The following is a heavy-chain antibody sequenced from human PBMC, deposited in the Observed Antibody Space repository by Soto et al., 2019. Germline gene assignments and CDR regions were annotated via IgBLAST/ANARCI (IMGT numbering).Heavy chain of an antibody. D-gene: IGHD3-9*01. CDR2: ISGSGGST. J-gene: IGHJ5*02. Sequence: GGSLRLSCVASGFTFSSYAMSWVRQAPGKGLEWVSAISGSGGSTYYADSVKGRFTISRDNSKNTLYLQMNSLRAEDTAVYYCAKFGYFDWFSWFDPWGQGTLVTVSS. CDR1: GFTFSSYA. CDR3: AKFGYFDWFSWFDP. V-gene: IGHV3-23*01.